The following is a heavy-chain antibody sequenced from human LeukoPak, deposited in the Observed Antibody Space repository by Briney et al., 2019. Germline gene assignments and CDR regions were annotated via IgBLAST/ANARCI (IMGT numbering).Heavy chain of an antibody. CDR3: ARDYYDGSGNFDY. V-gene: IGHV3-74*01. CDR1: GFILSNYW. Sequence: GSLRLSCAASGFILSNYWVHWDRQAPGEVLVWVSRIHSDGTSTNYADSVKGRFTISRDNATNTLYLQMNSLRAEDTAVYYCARDYYDGSGNFDYSGRGTLVTVSS. D-gene: IGHD3-10*01. CDR2: IHSDGTST. J-gene: IGHJ4*02.